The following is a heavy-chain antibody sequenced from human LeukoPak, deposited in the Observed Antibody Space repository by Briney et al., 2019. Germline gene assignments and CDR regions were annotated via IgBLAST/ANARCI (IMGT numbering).Heavy chain of an antibody. CDR2: ISFDATKE. V-gene: IGHV3-30*01. CDR3: ARFKVGSNTTQKNAFDI. J-gene: IGHJ3*02. CDR1: GFTFSNYA. Sequence: GGSLRLSCAASGFTFSNYAMHWVRQAPGKGLEWVAVISFDATKEYFGKSVKGRFTISRDNSKSTLFLLMHSLRVEDTALYFCARFKVGSNTTQKNAFDIWGRGTVVTVSS. D-gene: IGHD1-26*01.